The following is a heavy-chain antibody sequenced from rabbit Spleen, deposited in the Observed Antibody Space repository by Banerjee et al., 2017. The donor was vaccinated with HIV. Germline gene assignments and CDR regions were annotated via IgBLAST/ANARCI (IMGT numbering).Heavy chain of an antibody. V-gene: IGHV1S47*01. CDR2: IDPIFGRT. CDR3: VRDLGYDDYSEKGYFNF. J-gene: IGHJ4*01. D-gene: IGHD2-1*01. Sequence: QEQLVESGGGLVQPGGSLKLSCKASGFDFSHYGVSWVRQAPGKGLEWIGYIDPIFGRTYYASWVNGRFTISSHNAQNTLYLQLNSLTAADTATYFCVRDLGYDDYSEKGYFNFWGPGTLVTVS. CDR1: GFDFSHYG.